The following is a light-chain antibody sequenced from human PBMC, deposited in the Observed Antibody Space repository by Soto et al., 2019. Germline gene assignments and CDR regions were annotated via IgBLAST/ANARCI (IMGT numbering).Light chain of an antibody. CDR1: SSDIGGYDH. CDR3: SSDTSSSTRV. J-gene: IGLJ2*01. CDR2: DVS. V-gene: IGLV2-14*01. Sequence: QSALTQPASVSGSPGQSIAISCTGTSSDIGGYDHVSWYQQHPGEAPKLMIYDVSSRPSGVSNRFSGPKSGNTASLTISGLQAEDEADYYCSSDTSSSTRVFGGGTKLTVL.